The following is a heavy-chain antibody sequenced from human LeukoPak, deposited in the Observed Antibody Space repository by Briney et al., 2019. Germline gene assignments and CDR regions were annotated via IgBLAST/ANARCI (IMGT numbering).Heavy chain of an antibody. CDR3: ASIAVAGTRFLDY. V-gene: IGHV3-74*01. D-gene: IGHD6-19*01. CDR2: INSDGSST. CDR1: GFTFSSYW. Sequence: GGSLRLSCAASGFTFSSYWMHWVRQAPGKGLVWVSRINSDGSSTIYADSVKGRFTISRDNAKNTLYLQMNSLRAEDTAVYYCASIAVAGTRFLDYWGQGTLVTVSS. J-gene: IGHJ4*02.